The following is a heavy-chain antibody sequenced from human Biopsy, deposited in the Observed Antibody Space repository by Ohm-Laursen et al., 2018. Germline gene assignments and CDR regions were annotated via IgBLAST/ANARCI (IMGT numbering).Heavy chain of an antibody. CDR3: AKDRYNYTPIGGFSMDV. V-gene: IGHV3-30*18. CDR1: GFTVSDNH. J-gene: IGHJ6*02. Sequence: SLRLSCTASGFTVSDNHISWIRQAPGKGLEWVAFIFYDGSNTYYADSVKGRFTISRDNSRDTLYLQMSSLRAEDTAVYYCAKDRYNYTPIGGFSMDVWGQGTTVTVSS. D-gene: IGHD5-18*01. CDR2: IFYDGSNT.